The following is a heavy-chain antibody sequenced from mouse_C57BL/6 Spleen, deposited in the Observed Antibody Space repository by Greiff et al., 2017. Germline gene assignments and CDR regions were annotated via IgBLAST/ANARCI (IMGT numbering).Heavy chain of an antibody. CDR1: GFTFSSYA. J-gene: IGHJ1*03. CDR2: ISDGGSYT. CDR3: ARDEGSRYFDV. V-gene: IGHV5-4*01. Sequence: EVKVVESGGGLVKPGGSLKLSCAASGFTFSSYAMSWVRQTPEQRLEWVATISDGGSYTYYPDNVKSRFTISRDNAKNNLYLQMSHLKSEDTAMYYCARDEGSRYFDVWGTGTTVTVSS.